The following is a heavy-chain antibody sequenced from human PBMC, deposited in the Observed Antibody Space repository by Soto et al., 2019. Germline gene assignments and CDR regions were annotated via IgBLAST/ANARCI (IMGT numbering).Heavy chain of an antibody. CDR1: GYTFTSYG. CDR3: ASGSITTSGYSEGAFAY. Sequence: QVLLVQSGAEVKKPGASAKVSCKASGYTFTSYGISWVRQAPGQGLEWMGWISAYSSNTTYAHKLQDRVTMTTDASTRTAYMELRSLRSDDTAIYYCASGSITTSGYSEGAFAYWGQGTLVTVSS. CDR2: ISAYSSNT. V-gene: IGHV1-18*01. D-gene: IGHD3-22*01. J-gene: IGHJ4*02.